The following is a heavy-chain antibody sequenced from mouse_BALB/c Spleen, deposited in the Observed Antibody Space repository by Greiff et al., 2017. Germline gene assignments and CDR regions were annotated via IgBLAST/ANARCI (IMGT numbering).Heavy chain of an antibody. Sequence: VQLQQSGPGLVQPSQSLSITCTVSGFSLTSYGVHWVRQSPGKGLEWLGVIWSGGSTDYNAAFISRLSISKDNSKSQVFFKMNSLQANDTAIYYCARNPYYYGSSPWFAYWGQGTLVTVSA. D-gene: IGHD1-1*01. J-gene: IGHJ3*01. V-gene: IGHV2-2*02. CDR1: GFSLTSYG. CDR3: ARNPYYYGSSPWFAY. CDR2: IWSGGST.